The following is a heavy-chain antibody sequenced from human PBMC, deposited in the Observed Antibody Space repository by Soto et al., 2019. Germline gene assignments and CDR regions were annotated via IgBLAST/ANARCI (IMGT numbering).Heavy chain of an antibody. D-gene: IGHD2-2*01. V-gene: IGHV1-69*01. Sequence: QVQLVQSGAEVKKPGSSVKVSCKASGGTFSSYAISWVRQAPGQGLEWMGGIIPIFGTANYAQKFQGRVTITADESTSTAYMELSSLRSEDTAVYYCARGGDCSSTSCYDLFPPDYWGQGTLVTVSS. CDR1: GGTFSSYA. CDR2: IIPIFGTA. J-gene: IGHJ4*02. CDR3: ARGGDCSSTSCYDLFPPDY.